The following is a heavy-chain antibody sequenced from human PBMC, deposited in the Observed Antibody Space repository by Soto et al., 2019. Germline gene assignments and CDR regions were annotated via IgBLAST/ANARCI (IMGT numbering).Heavy chain of an antibody. CDR2: IYYSGST. J-gene: IGHJ4*02. CDR3: ARSTGYYYDSSGYYYHGLAEYYFDY. Sequence: SETLSLTCTVSGGSVSSGSYYWSWIRQPPGKGLEWIGYIYYSGSTNYNPSLKSRVTISVDTSKNQFSLKLSSVTAADTAVYYCARSTGYYYDSSGYYYHGLAEYYFDYWGQGTLVTVSS. CDR1: GGSVSSGSYY. V-gene: IGHV4-61*01. D-gene: IGHD3-22*01.